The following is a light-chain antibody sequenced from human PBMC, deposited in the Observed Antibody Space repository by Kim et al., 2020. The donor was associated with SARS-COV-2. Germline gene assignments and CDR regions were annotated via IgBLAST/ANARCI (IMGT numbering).Light chain of an antibody. CDR2: RNN. V-gene: IGLV10-54*01. J-gene: IGLJ3*02. CDR1: THTVGDQA. CDR3: TAWDTSLSTQV. Sequence: TPTHTCTGPTHTVGDQAASWLRTRQGHPPNLLFYRNNNRPSGTSARLSASGSGNTASLPIIGLQPEDEAVYYCTAWDTSLSTQVFGKGTQLTVL.